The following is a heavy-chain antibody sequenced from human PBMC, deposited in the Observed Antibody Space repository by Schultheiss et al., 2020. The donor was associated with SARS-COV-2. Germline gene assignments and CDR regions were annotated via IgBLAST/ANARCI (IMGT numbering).Heavy chain of an antibody. V-gene: IGHV1-24*01. CDR3: ARENYLDY. CDR1: GNTLTESS. CDR2: FPENGES. Sequence: ASVKVSCKVAGNTLTESSIHWVRQSPGQGLEWMGGFPENGESINAHHFEGRLTMTRDADINTVYMELRSLKSDDTATYYCARENYLDYWGQGTLVTVSS. D-gene: IGHD1-7*01. J-gene: IGHJ4*02.